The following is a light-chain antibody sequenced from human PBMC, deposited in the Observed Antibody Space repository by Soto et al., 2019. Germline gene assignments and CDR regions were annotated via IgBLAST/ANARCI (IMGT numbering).Light chain of an antibody. J-gene: IGKJ5*01. V-gene: IGKV1-9*01. CDR2: GAS. Sequence: DIQLTQSPCFLSASVGDRVTITCRASQGISSYLAWFQQKPGRAPNLLIYGASTLQSGVPSRFSGSGSGTDFTLTISNLQPEDFATYYCQQLNAYPLTFGQGTRLEIK. CDR3: QQLNAYPLT. CDR1: QGISSY.